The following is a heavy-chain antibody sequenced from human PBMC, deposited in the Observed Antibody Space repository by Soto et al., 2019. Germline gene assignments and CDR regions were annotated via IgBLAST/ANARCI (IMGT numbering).Heavy chain of an antibody. D-gene: IGHD2-15*01. Sequence: EVQLVESGGGLVQPGGSLRLSCAASGFTISSYWMHWVRQAPGKGLVWVSHINRDGSSITYADSVKGRFTISRDNAKNTLYVQMNSLRAEDTAVYYCARDVGARFDPWGQGTLVTVSS. CDR2: INRDGSSI. V-gene: IGHV3-74*01. CDR1: GFTISSYW. J-gene: IGHJ5*02. CDR3: ARDVGARFDP.